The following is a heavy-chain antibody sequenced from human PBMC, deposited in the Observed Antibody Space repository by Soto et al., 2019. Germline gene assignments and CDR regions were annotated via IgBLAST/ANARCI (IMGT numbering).Heavy chain of an antibody. CDR3: ARRKSRARYCTNGVCYTGFDY. CDR1: GGSISSSSYY. D-gene: IGHD2-8*01. CDR2: IYYSGST. Sequence: QLLESGPGLVKPSETLSLTCTVSGGSISSSSYYWGWIRQPPGKGLEWIGSIYYSGSTYYNPSLKSRVTISVDTSKNQFSLKLSSVTAADTAVYYCARRKSRARYCTNGVCYTGFDYWGQGTLVTVSS. V-gene: IGHV4-39*01. J-gene: IGHJ4*02.